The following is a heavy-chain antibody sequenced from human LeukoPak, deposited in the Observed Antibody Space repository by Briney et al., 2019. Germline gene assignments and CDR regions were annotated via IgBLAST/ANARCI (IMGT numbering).Heavy chain of an antibody. CDR2: ISAYNGDT. J-gene: IGHJ4*02. D-gene: IGHD2-21*01. V-gene: IGHV1-18*04. Sequence: ASVKVSCKSSGDCLTSYGFTWVRQAPGQGLEWMGWISAYNGDTKHAQRIEGRVTMTTDTSTSTAYMELRSLRSDDTAVYYCGRGSGVVSPNYFCDSWGQGTLVTVSS. CDR3: GRGSGVVSPNYFCDS. CDR1: GDCLTSYG.